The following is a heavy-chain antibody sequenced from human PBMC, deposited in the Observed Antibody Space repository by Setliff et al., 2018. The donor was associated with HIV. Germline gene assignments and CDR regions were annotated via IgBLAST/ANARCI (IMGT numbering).Heavy chain of an antibody. CDR1: GGSISSNSYY. CDR3: ARRRGQKATGWYYFDF. J-gene: IGHJ4*02. CDR2: IYHSGRT. D-gene: IGHD6-19*01. Sequence: SETLSLTCTVSGGSISSNSYYWGWIRQPPGKGLEWIGSIYHSGRTYYNPSLKSRVTISVDTSKRQFSLKLSSVTAGDSALYYCARRRGQKATGWYYFDFWGQGALVTVSS. V-gene: IGHV4-39*01.